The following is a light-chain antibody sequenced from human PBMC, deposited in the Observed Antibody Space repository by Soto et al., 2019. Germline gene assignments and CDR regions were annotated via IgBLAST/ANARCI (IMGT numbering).Light chain of an antibody. CDR3: QQYYSYPSYA. Sequence: AIRMTQSPSSFSASTGDRVTITCRESQGISSYLVWYQQKPGEAPKLLISAASTLRSGVPSRCRGRGPWADFTLTICCLQAEDFATYYCQQYYSYPSYAFGQGAKLEIK. CDR2: AAS. V-gene: IGKV1-8*01. J-gene: IGKJ2*01. CDR1: QGISSY.